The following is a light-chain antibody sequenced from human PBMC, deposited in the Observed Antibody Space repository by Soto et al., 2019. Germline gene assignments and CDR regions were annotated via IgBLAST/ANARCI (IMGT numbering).Light chain of an antibody. CDR2: AAS. Sequence: DIQMTQSPSSLSASVGDRVSVTCRASQSISTFLNWYQQRPGEAPKLLLYAASSLQRGVPSRFSGSGSGADFTLTIGSLQPEDFATYYCQQSYTTPRTFGQGTKVEVK. J-gene: IGKJ1*01. CDR1: QSISTF. CDR3: QQSYTTPRT. V-gene: IGKV1-39*01.